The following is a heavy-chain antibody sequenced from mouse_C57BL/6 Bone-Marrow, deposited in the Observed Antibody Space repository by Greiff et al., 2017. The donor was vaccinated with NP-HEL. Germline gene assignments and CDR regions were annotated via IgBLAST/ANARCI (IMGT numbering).Heavy chain of an antibody. CDR2: IRSKSNNYAT. V-gene: IGHV10-1*01. J-gene: IGHJ1*03. Sequence: EVKLMESGGGLVQPKGSLKLSCAASGFSFNTYAMNWVRPAPGKGLEWVARIRSKSNNYATYYADSVKDRFTISRDDSESMLYLQMNNLKTEDTAMYYCVRQKLGRWYFDVWGTGTTVTVSS. CDR3: VRQKLGRWYFDV. CDR1: GFSFNTYA. D-gene: IGHD4-1*01.